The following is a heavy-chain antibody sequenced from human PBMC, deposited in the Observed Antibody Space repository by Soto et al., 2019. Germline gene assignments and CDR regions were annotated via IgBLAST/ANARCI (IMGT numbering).Heavy chain of an antibody. V-gene: IGHV3-30*18. D-gene: IGHD4-4*01. CDR3: AKERPHEYSNQGWFDP. J-gene: IGHJ5*02. Sequence: SLRLSCAAAGSTFSSYGMHLVRQAPGKGLEWVAVISYDGSNKYYADSVKGRFTISRDNSKNTLYLQMNSLRAEDTAVYYCAKERPHEYSNQGWFDPWGQGTLVTASS. CDR2: ISYDGSNK. CDR1: GSTFSSYG.